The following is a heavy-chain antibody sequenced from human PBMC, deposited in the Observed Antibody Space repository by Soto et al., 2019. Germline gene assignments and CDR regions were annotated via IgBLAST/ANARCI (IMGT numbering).Heavy chain of an antibody. Sequence: ASVKVSCKASGGTFSSYAISWVRQAPGQGLEWMGGIIPIFGTANYAQKFQGRVTITADESTSTAYMELSSLRSEDTAVYYCASPDAYYYDSSGYPHRYWGQGTLVTVSA. J-gene: IGHJ4*02. CDR3: ASPDAYYYDSSGYPHRY. D-gene: IGHD3-22*01. CDR2: IIPIFGTA. CDR1: GGTFSSYA. V-gene: IGHV1-69*13.